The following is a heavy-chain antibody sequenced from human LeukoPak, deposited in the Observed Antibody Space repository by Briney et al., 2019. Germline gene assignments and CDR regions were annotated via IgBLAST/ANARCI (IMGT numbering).Heavy chain of an antibody. CDR3: ARGRASYYDILTGRNWFDP. D-gene: IGHD3-9*01. J-gene: IGHJ5*02. CDR2: INPNSGGT. V-gene: IGHV1-2*02. Sequence: ASVKVSCKASGYTFTGYYMHWARQAPGQGLEWMGWINPNSGGTNYAQKFQGRVTMTRDTSISTAYMELSRLRSDDTAVYYCARGRASYYDILTGRNWFDPWGQGTLVTVSS. CDR1: GYTFTGYY.